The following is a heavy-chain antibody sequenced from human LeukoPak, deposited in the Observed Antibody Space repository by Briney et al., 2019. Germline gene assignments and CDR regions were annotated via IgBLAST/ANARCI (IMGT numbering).Heavy chain of an antibody. J-gene: IGHJ4*02. V-gene: IGHV3-13*04. Sequence: GGSLRLSCAASGFTFSSYDMHWVRQVTGKGLEWVSTINSVGVTYYPDSVKGRFTISRDDDKNSLYLQMNSLRVGDTAIYYCAREARGSAWQHGRFGGQGTLVTVSS. CDR1: GFTFSSYD. CDR2: INSVGVT. D-gene: IGHD6-13*01. CDR3: AREARGSAWQHGRF.